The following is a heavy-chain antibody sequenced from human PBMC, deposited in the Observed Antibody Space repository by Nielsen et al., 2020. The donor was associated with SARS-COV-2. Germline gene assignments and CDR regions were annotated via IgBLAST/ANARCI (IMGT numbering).Heavy chain of an antibody. D-gene: IGHD3-10*01. Sequence: GGSLRLSCAASGFTFDDYAMHWVRQAPGKGLEWVSGISWNSGSIGYADSVKGRFTISRDNAKNSLYLQMNSLRAEDTALYYCAKSTVLLWFGELSGYYFDYWGQGTLVTVSS. CDR3: AKSTVLLWFGELSGYYFDY. CDR2: ISWNSGSI. CDR1: GFTFDDYA. J-gene: IGHJ4*02. V-gene: IGHV3-9*01.